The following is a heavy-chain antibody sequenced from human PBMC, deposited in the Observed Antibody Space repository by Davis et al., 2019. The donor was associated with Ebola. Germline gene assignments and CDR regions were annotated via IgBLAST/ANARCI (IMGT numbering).Heavy chain of an antibody. Sequence: ASVKVSCKASGYTFTSYYMHWVRQAPGQGLEWMGIINPSGGSTSYAQKFQGRVTMTRDTSKNQFSLKLSSVTAADTAVYYCAREAYYYDSSGYYRGAFDIWGQGTMVTVSS. CDR3: AREAYYYDSSGYYRGAFDI. CDR1: GYTFTSYY. D-gene: IGHD3-22*01. V-gene: IGHV1-46*01. CDR2: INPSGGST. J-gene: IGHJ3*02.